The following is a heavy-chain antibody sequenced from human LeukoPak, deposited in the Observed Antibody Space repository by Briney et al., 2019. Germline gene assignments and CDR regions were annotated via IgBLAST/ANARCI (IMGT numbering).Heavy chain of an antibody. CDR2: IYGDGST. CDR1: GFTVNNNY. Sequence: GGSLRFSFTASGFTVNNNYMTWVRQAPGKGREWVSVIYGDGSTYDADSVKRRFTISRDNSKNTLYLQMDRLRAEDTAVYYCARCGEYYYGMDVWGQGTTVTVSS. CDR3: ARCGEYYYGMDV. J-gene: IGHJ6*02. D-gene: IGHD3-10*01. V-gene: IGHV3-66*01.